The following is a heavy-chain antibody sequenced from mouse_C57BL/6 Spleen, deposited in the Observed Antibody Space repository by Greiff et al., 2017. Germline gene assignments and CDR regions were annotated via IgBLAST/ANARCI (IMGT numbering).Heavy chain of an antibody. CDR3: ARDEDSYWYFDV. J-gene: IGHJ1*03. CDR1: GFTFSDYY. CDR2: INYDGSST. V-gene: IGHV5-16*01. Sequence: EVQRVESEGGLVQPGSSMKLSCTASGFTFSDYYMAWVRQVPEKGLEWVANINYDGSSTYYLDSLKSRFIISRDNAKNILYLQMSSLKSEDTATYYCARDEDSYWYFDVWGTGTTVTVSS.